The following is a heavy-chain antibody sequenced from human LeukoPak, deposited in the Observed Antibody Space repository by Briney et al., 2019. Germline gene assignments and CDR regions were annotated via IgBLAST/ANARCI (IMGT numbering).Heavy chain of an antibody. CDR1: GGSISSYY. Sequence: SETLSLTCTVSGGSISSYYWSWIRQPPGKGLEWIGYIYTSGSTNYNPSLKSRVTISVDTSKNQFSLKLSSVTAADTAVYYCARHGGYCSSTSCSRNYYYYYYYMDVWGKGTTVTVSS. D-gene: IGHD2-2*01. J-gene: IGHJ6*03. CDR2: IYTSGST. V-gene: IGHV4-4*09. CDR3: ARHGGYCSSTSCSRNYYYYYYYMDV.